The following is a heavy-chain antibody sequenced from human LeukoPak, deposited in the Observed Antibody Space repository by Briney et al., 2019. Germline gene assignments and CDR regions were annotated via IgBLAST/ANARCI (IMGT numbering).Heavy chain of an antibody. D-gene: IGHD3-3*01. V-gene: IGHV4-30-4*08. CDR1: GGSISSGDYY. CDR2: IYYGGST. CDR3: ARDRLFGRTDAFDI. Sequence: SETLSLTCTVSGGSISSGDYYWSWIRQPPGKGLEWIGYIYYGGSTYYNPSLKSRVTISVDTSKNQFSLKLSSVTAADTAVYYCARDRLFGRTDAFDIWGQGTMVTVSS. J-gene: IGHJ3*02.